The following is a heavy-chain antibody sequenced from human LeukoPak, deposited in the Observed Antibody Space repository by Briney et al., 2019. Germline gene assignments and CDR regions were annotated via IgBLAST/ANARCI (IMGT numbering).Heavy chain of an antibody. CDR2: INSDGSST. Sequence: GGSLRLSCAASGFTFSSYWMHWVRQAPGEGLVWVSRINSDGSSTTYADSVKGRFTISRDNAKNTLYLQMNSLRAEDTAVYYCARDFYYDFWSGYYHWGQGTLVTVSP. J-gene: IGHJ4*02. CDR3: ARDFYYDFWSGYYH. CDR1: GFTFSSYW. D-gene: IGHD3-3*01. V-gene: IGHV3-74*01.